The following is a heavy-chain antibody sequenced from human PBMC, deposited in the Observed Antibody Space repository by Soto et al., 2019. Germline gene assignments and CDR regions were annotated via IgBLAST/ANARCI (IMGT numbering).Heavy chain of an antibody. Sequence: PGGSLRLSCAASGFAFSDYYMSWIRQAPGKGLEWISYIRSSGSLMYYADSVKGRATISRDTSQSTLYLQMNSLRADDTAMYYCARWSYLDYWGQGTRVTV. J-gene: IGHJ4*02. D-gene: IGHD3-3*01. CDR3: ARWSYLDY. CDR2: IRSSGSLM. V-gene: IGHV3-11*01. CDR1: GFAFSDYY.